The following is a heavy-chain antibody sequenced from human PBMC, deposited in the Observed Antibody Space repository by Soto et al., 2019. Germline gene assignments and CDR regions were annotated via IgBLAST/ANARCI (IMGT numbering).Heavy chain of an antibody. V-gene: IGHV3-23*01. CDR2: ISGSGGST. CDR3: AKGGLGYCSGGSCYRVHYYYGMDV. Sequence: VGSLRLSCAASGFTFSSYAMSWVRQAPGKGLEWVSAISGSGGSTYYADSVKGRFTISRDNSKNTLYLQMNSLRAEDTAVYYCAKGGLGYCSGGSCYRVHYYYGMDVWGQGTTVTVSS. D-gene: IGHD2-15*01. CDR1: GFTFSSYA. J-gene: IGHJ6*02.